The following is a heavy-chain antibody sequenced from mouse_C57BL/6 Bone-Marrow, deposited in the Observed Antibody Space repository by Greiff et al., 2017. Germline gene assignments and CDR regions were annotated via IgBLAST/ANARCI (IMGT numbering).Heavy chain of an antibody. D-gene: IGHD4-1*01. CDR3: ARHDWDWCAY. CDR2: ISNGGGST. J-gene: IGHJ3*01. Sequence: EVMLVESGGGLVQPGGSLKLSCAASGFTFSDYYMYWVRQTPEKRLEWVAYISNGGGSTYYPDTVKGRFTISRDNAKNTLYLQTSRLKSEDTAMYYCARHDWDWCAYWGEGNLVTVAA. CDR1: GFTFSDYY. V-gene: IGHV5-12*01.